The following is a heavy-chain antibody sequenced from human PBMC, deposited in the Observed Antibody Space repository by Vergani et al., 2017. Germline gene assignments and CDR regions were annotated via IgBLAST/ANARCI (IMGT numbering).Heavy chain of an antibody. J-gene: IGHJ5*02. Sequence: QLQLQESGPGLVKPSETLSLTCTVSGGSISSSSYYWGWIRQPPGKGLEWIGSIYYSGSTYYNPSLKSRVTISVDTSKNQFSLKLSSVTAADTAVYYCARLELPAAMDEPNGFDPWGQGTLVTVSS. CDR2: IYYSGST. CDR3: ARLELPAAMDEPNGFDP. D-gene: IGHD2-2*01. CDR1: GGSISSSSYY. V-gene: IGHV4-39*01.